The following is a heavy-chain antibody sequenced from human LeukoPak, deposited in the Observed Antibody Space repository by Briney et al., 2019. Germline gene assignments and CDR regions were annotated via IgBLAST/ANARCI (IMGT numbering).Heavy chain of an antibody. D-gene: IGHD1-26*01. Sequence: SETLSFTCTVSGGSISSSSYYWGWIRQPPGKGLEWIGSIYYSGSTYYNPSLKSRVTISVDTSKNQFSLKLSSVTAADTAVYYCARVTGASGSYPGRVDYWGQGTLVTVSS. CDR3: ARVTGASGSYPGRVDY. V-gene: IGHV4-39*07. CDR1: GGSISSSSYY. J-gene: IGHJ4*02. CDR2: IYYSGST.